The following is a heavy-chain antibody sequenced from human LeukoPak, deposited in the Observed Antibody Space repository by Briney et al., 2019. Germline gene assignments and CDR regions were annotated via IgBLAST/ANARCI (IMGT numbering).Heavy chain of an antibody. J-gene: IGHJ4*02. V-gene: IGHV4-59*01. CDR3: ARNDYGGNSGDY. CDR2: IYYSGST. CDR1: GGSFSGYY. Sequence: SETLSLTCAVYGGSFSGYYWSWIRQPPGKGLEWIGYIYYSGSTNYNPSLKSRVTISVDTSKNQFSLKLSSVTAADTAVYYCARNDYGGNSGDYWGQGTLVTVSS. D-gene: IGHD4-17*01.